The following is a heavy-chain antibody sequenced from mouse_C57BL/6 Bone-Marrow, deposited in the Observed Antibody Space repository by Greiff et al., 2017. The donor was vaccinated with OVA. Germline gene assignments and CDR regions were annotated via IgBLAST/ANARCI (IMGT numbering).Heavy chain of an antibody. D-gene: IGHD2-5*01. V-gene: IGHV1-72*01. Sequence: QVQLQQPGAELVKPGASVKLSCKASGYTFTSYWMHWVKQRPGRGLEWIGRIDPNSGGTKYNEKFKSKATLTVDKPSSTAYMKRSSLTSEDSAVYYCARESNYLHYYAMDYWGQGTSVTVSS. CDR3: ARESNYLHYYAMDY. J-gene: IGHJ4*01. CDR1: GYTFTSYW. CDR2: IDPNSGGT.